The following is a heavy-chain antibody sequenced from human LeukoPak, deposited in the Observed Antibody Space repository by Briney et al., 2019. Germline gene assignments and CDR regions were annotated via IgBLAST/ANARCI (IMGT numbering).Heavy chain of an antibody. CDR2: ISYDGSNK. CDR1: GLTFSSYA. J-gene: IGHJ5*02. D-gene: IGHD3-3*01. Sequence: GGSLRLSCAASGLTFSSYAMHWVRQAPGKGLEWVAVISYDGSNKYYADSVKGRFTISRDNSKNTLYLQMNSLRAEDTAVYYCARDSYVLRFLEWLFDPWGQGTLVTVSS. CDR3: ARDSYVLRFLEWLFDP. V-gene: IGHV3-30-3*01.